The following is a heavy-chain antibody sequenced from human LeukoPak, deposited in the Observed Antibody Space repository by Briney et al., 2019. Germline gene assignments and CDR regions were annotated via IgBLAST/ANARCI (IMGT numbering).Heavy chain of an antibody. V-gene: IGHV1-18*01. CDR3: ARSPRSGGSCYPDY. J-gene: IGHJ4*02. CDR1: GYTFTSYG. CDR2: ISAYNGNT. D-gene: IGHD2-15*01. Sequence: GSVTVSCKASGYTFTSYGISWVRQAPGQGLEGMGWISAYNGNTNYAQKLQGRVTMTTDTSTSTAYMELRSLRSDDTAVYYCARSPRSGGSCYPDYWGQGTLVTVSS.